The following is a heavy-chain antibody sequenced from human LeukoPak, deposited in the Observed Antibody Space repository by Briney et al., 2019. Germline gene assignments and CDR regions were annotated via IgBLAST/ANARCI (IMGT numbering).Heavy chain of an antibody. CDR2: ISTGGDTT. Sequence: PGGSLRLSCAASGFTFSSYAMSWVRQAPGKGLEWVSAISTGGDTTFYADSVKGRFTISRDNSKNTLYLQMNSLRAEDTAVYYCARAIVATDAFDIWGQGTMVTVSS. CDR3: ARAIVATDAFDI. V-gene: IGHV3-23*01. J-gene: IGHJ3*02. CDR1: GFTFSSYA. D-gene: IGHD5-12*01.